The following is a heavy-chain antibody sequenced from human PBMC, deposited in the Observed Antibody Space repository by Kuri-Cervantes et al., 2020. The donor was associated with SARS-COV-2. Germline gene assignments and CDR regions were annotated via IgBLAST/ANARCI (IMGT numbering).Heavy chain of an antibody. CDR2: INPNSGGT. Sequence: ASVKVSCKASGYTFTGYYMHWVRQAPGQGLEWMGWINPNSGGTNYAQKFQGRVTMTRDTSISTAYMELRGLRSDDTAVYYCARLAVYYYYMDVWGKGTTVTVSS. CDR3: ARLAVYYYYMDV. CDR1: GYTFTGYY. J-gene: IGHJ6*03. D-gene: IGHD6-19*01. V-gene: IGHV1-2*02.